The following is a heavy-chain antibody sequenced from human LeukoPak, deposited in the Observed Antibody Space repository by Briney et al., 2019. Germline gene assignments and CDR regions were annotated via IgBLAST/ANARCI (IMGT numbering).Heavy chain of an antibody. J-gene: IGHJ6*03. CDR1: GYSFTSYW. D-gene: IGHD3-16*01. CDR3: ARLRPWGSYSYYYYYMDV. CDR2: IYPGDSDT. Sequence: GESLKISCKGSGYSFTSYWIGWVRQMPGKGLEWMGIIYPGDSDTRYSPSFQGQVTISADKSISTAYLQWRSLKASDTAMYYCARLRPWGSYSYYYYYMDVWGKGTTVTVSS. V-gene: IGHV5-51*01.